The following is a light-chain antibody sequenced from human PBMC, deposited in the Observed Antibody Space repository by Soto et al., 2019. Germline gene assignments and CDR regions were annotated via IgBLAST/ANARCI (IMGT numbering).Light chain of an antibody. CDR1: SSNIGSNY. J-gene: IGLJ2*01. CDR3: AAWDDSLSAVV. Sequence: QSVLTQPPSASGTPGQRVTISCSASSSNIGSNYVYWYQQLPGTAPKLLIYNNNLRPSGVPDRFSGSKSGTSASLAISGLRSEDEADYSCAAWDDSLSAVVFGGGTKVTVL. V-gene: IGLV1-47*02. CDR2: NNN.